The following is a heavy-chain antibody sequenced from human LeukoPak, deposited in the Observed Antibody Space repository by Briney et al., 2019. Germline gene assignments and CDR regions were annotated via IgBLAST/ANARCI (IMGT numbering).Heavy chain of an antibody. D-gene: IGHD1-26*01. CDR2: MYYSGST. J-gene: IGHJ3*02. V-gene: IGHV4-39*01. Sequence: PSETLSLTCTVSGGSISSSSCYWGWIRQPPGKGLEWIGTMYYSGSTYYNPSLKSRVTISIDTSKNQFSLELSSVTATDTAIYYCARQGGGGRAFDIWGQGTMVTVSS. CDR1: GGSISSSSCY. CDR3: ARQGGGGRAFDI.